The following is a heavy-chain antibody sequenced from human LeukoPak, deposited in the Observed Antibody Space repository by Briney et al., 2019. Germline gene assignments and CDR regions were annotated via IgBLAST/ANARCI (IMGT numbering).Heavy chain of an antibody. Sequence: ASVKVSCKVSGYTLTELSMHWVRQAPGKGLEWMGGFDPEDGETIYAQKLQGRVTMTEDTSTDTAYMELSSLRSEDTAVYYCARGNRRGSSWSPEGGMDVWGQGTTVTVSS. D-gene: IGHD6-13*01. CDR2: FDPEDGET. V-gene: IGHV1-24*01. CDR3: ARGNRRGSSWSPEGGMDV. J-gene: IGHJ6*02. CDR1: GYTLTELS.